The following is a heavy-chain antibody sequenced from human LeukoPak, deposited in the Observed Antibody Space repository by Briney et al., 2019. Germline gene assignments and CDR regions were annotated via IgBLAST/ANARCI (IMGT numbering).Heavy chain of an antibody. CDR1: GYTFTGYY. CDR2: INPNSGGT. Sequence: ASVKVSCKASGYTFTGYYMHWVRQAPGQGLEWMGWINPNSGGTNYAQKFQGWVTMTGDTSISTAYMELSRLRSDDTAVYYCARDLGYCSGGSCYWGYYFDYWGQGTLVTVSS. D-gene: IGHD2-15*01. CDR3: ARDLGYCSGGSCYWGYYFDY. J-gene: IGHJ4*02. V-gene: IGHV1-2*04.